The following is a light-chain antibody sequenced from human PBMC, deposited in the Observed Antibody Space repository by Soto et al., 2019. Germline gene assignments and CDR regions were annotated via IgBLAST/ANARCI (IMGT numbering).Light chain of an antibody. Sequence: AIQLTQSPSSLPASVGDRVTITCLASQGIRNDLGWYQQKPGKAPKLLIYAASSLQSGVPSRFSGSASGTDFTLTISSLQPEDFATYYCLQDYSYPWTFGQGTKVDIK. V-gene: IGKV1-6*01. CDR2: AAS. J-gene: IGKJ1*01. CDR1: QGIRND. CDR3: LQDYSYPWT.